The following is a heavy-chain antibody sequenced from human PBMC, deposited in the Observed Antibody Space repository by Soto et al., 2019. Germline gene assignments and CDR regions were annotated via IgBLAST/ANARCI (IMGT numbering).Heavy chain of an antibody. J-gene: IGHJ5*02. V-gene: IGHV4-31*03. CDR3: ARSGVTGIVIPSHWFDP. CDR1: GDSIGGVGY. CDR2: ISSSGST. D-gene: IGHD2-21*02. Sequence: SETLSLTCTVSGDSIGGVGYCSWIRQFPGRGLEWIGCISSSGSTYYNPALNNRISLSLDTSQNQFSLKLLSVTAADTAIYYCARSGVTGIVIPSHWFDPWGQGTLVTVSS.